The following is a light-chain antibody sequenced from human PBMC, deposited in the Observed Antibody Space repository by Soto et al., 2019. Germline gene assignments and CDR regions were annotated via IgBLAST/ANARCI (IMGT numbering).Light chain of an antibody. CDR2: LGS. CDR1: QSLLHSNGYNY. J-gene: IGKJ1*01. Sequence: IVMTQSPLCLPVTPGEPASFSCRSSQSLLHSNGYNYLDWYLQKPGQSPQLLIYLGSNRASGVPDRFSGSGSGTDFTLKISRVEAEDVGVYYCMQALQTPPTFGQGTKVEIK. CDR3: MQALQTPPT. V-gene: IGKV2-28*01.